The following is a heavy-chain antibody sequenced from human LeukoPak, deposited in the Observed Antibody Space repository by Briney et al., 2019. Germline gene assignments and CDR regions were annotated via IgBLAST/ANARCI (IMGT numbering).Heavy chain of an antibody. CDR1: GGSISSYY. D-gene: IGHD3-22*01. CDR3: ARIDSSGYPPHFDY. V-gene: IGHV4-59*01. CDR2: IYCSGST. J-gene: IGHJ4*02. Sequence: SETLSLTCTVSGGSISSYYWSWIRQPPGKGLEWIGYIYCSGSTNYNPSLKSRVTISVDTSKNQFSLKLSSVTAADTAVYYCARIDSSGYPPHFDYWGQGTLVTVSS.